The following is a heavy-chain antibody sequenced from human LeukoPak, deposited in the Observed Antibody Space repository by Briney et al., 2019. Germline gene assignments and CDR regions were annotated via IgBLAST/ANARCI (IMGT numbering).Heavy chain of an antibody. D-gene: IGHD3-3*01. J-gene: IGHJ4*02. CDR3: ARHLNGITIFGVVFDY. Sequence: SETLSLTCTVSGGSISSYSYYWGWVRQPPGKGLEWIGTISYSGSTYYNPSLKSRLTISVDTSKNQFSLKVSSVTAADTAVYYCARHLNGITIFGVVFDYWGQGTLVTVS. CDR2: ISYSGST. V-gene: IGHV4-39*01. CDR1: GGSISSYSYY.